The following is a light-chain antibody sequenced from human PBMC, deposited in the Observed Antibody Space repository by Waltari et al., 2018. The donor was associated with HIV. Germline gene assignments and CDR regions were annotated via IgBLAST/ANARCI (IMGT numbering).Light chain of an antibody. J-gene: IGLJ1*01. CDR3: QSYDQTIPCV. CDR2: EDT. CDR1: SGHIATNH. V-gene: IGLV6-57*03. Sequence: NFVLTQPHSVSESPGKTVTISCARSSGHIATNHVQWYQQRPGSAPTPVIYEDTQRPSGVPDRFSGSIDTSSNSASLTIYELKTEDEADYYCQSYDQTIPCVFGTGTRLTVL.